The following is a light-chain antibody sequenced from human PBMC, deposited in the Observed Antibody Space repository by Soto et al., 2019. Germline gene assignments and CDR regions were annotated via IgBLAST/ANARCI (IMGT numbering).Light chain of an antibody. CDR3: QQYANPPPYT. Sequence: DIQMTQSPSSLSASVGDRVTITCQASQDISNYLNWYQQKPGKAPKLLIYDASNLETGVPSRFSGSGSGTDFTVTIRSLQPEDIATYYCQQYANPPPYTFGQGTKLEIK. J-gene: IGKJ2*01. V-gene: IGKV1-33*01. CDR1: QDISNY. CDR2: DAS.